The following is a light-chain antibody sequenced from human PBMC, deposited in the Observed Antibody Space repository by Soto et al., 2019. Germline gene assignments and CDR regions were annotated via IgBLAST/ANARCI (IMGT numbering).Light chain of an antibody. Sequence: EIVLTQSPATLSLSPGERSTLSCRAIQSITTYLPWYQQRRGQAPRLLIYGASNRATGIPARFSGSGSETAFKLNISRLEPEDFAVYYCQLRIDWPPGITFGEGTRLEIK. V-gene: IGKV3-11*01. CDR2: GAS. CDR3: QLRIDWPPGIT. CDR1: QSITTY. J-gene: IGKJ5*01.